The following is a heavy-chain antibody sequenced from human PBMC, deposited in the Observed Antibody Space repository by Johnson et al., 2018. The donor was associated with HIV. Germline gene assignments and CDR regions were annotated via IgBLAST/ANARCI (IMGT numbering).Heavy chain of an antibody. CDR1: GFTVSSNY. CDR2: IYSGGST. J-gene: IGHJ3*01. V-gene: IGHV3-66*01. D-gene: IGHD3-10*01. CDR3: ARGVRGVIID. Sequence: VQLVESGGGVVQPGRSLRLSCAASGFTVSSNYMNWVRQAPGKGLEWVSIIYSGGSTYYADSVKGRFTISRDSSKNTVYLQMNNLRAEDTAVYNCARGVRGVIIDWGQGIMVTVSS.